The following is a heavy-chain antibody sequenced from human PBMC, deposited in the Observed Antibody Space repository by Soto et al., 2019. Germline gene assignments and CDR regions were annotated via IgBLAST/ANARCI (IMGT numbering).Heavy chain of an antibody. J-gene: IGHJ4*02. Sequence: QVQLVESGGGVVQPGRSLRLSCAASGFTFSSYAMHWVRQAPGKGLEWVAVISYDGSNKYYADSVKGRFTISRDNSKNTLHLQMNSLRAEDTAVYYCAREEGDSSSWYFDYWGQGTLVTVSS. CDR2: ISYDGSNK. CDR3: AREEGDSSSWYFDY. CDR1: GFTFSSYA. V-gene: IGHV3-30-3*01. D-gene: IGHD6-13*01.